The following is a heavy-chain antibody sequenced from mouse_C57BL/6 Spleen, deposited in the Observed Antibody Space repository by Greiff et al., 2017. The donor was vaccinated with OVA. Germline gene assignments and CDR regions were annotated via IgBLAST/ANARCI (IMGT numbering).Heavy chain of an antibody. CDR2: IHPNSGST. J-gene: IGHJ2*01. Sequence: QVQLQQPGAELVKPGASVKLSCKASGYTFTSYWMHWVKQRPGQGLEWIGMIHPNSGSTNYNEKFKSKATLTVDKSSSTAYMQLSSLTSEDSAVYYCARRGYYGSSCFDYWGQGTTLTVSS. CDR1: GYTFTSYW. V-gene: IGHV1-64*01. D-gene: IGHD1-1*01. CDR3: ARRGYYGSSCFDY.